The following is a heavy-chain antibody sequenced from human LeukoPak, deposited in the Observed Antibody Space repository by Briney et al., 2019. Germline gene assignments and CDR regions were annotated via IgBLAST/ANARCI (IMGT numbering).Heavy chain of an antibody. J-gene: IGHJ5*02. V-gene: IGHV3-23*01. CDR1: GFSFSSYG. CDR3: ARDMRILGS. Sequence: GGTLRLSCVTSGFSFSSYGMSWVRPAPGKGLEWVSAISGSGGSTYYADSVKGRFTISRDNSKNTLYLQSNRLRAEDTAGYHCARDMRILGSWGQGTLVNVSS. D-gene: IGHD2-15*01. CDR2: ISGSGGST.